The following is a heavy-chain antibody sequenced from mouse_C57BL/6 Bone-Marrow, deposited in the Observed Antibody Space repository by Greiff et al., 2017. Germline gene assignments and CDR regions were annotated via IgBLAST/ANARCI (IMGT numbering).Heavy chain of an antibody. D-gene: IGHD4-1*01. V-gene: IGHV1-55*01. CDR1: GYTFTSYW. J-gene: IGHJ2*01. Sequence: QVQLQQSGAELVKPGASVKMSCKASGYTFTSYWITWVKQSPGQGLEWIGDINPTSGRTNYNEKFKSKAILTVDTSSNTAYMQLGILTSWDSAVFYCARSVPLGRSFDYWGQGTTLTVSS. CDR2: INPTSGRT. CDR3: ARSVPLGRSFDY.